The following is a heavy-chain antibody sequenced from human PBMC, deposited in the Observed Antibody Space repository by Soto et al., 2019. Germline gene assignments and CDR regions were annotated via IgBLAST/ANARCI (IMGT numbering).Heavy chain of an antibody. D-gene: IGHD2-15*01. Sequence: GGSLRLSCAASGFTLGSYAMSWVRQAPGKGLEWVSAISGSGSSTYYTDSVKGRFTISRDSPKNTLYLQMNSLRANDTAVYYCAKDPEYCSDVSCQAPWGQGTLVTVSS. CDR2: ISGSGSST. J-gene: IGHJ5*02. V-gene: IGHV3-23*01. CDR3: AKDPEYCSDVSCQAP. CDR1: GFTLGSYA.